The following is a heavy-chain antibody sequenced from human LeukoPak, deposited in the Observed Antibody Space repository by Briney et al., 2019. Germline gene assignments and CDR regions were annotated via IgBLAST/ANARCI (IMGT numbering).Heavy chain of an antibody. CDR3: AREAPISDSGSYYKSLGY. Sequence: SESLSLTCTVSGYSISSGYYWGWIGPRPGEGLEGIGSIYHSGSTYYNRSLKRGVTISVDTSKNQFSLKLRSVTAADTAVYYCAREAPISDSGSYYKSLGYWGQGTLVTVSS. V-gene: IGHV4-38-2*02. D-gene: IGHD3-10*01. J-gene: IGHJ4*02. CDR2: IYHSGST. CDR1: GYSISSGYY.